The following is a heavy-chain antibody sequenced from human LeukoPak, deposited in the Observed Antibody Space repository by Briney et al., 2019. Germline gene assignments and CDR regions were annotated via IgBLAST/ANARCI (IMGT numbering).Heavy chain of an antibody. CDR3: ASVFGDDYGSGSYPY. CDR2: MNPNSGNT. V-gene: IGHV1-8*01. CDR1: GYTFTSYD. J-gene: IGHJ4*02. Sequence: ASVKVSCKASGYTFTSYDIKWVRQATGQGREWMGWMNPNSGNTGYAQKFQGRVTMTRNTSISTAYMELSSLRSEDTAVYYCASVFGDDYGSGSYPYWGQGTLVTVSS. D-gene: IGHD3-10*01.